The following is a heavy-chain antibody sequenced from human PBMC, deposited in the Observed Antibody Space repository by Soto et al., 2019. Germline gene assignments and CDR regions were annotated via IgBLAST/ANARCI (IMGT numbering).Heavy chain of an antibody. CDR3: AREARLRYFDWLSYWYFDL. V-gene: IGHV4-31*03. Sequence: QVQLQESGPGLVKPSQTLSLTCTVSGGSISSGGYYWSWIRQHPGKGLEWIGYIYYSGSTYYNPSLKIRVTISVDTSKNQFSLKLSSVTAADTAVYYCAREARLRYFDWLSYWYFDLWGRGTLVTVSS. J-gene: IGHJ2*01. D-gene: IGHD3-9*01. CDR1: GGSISSGGYY. CDR2: IYYSGST.